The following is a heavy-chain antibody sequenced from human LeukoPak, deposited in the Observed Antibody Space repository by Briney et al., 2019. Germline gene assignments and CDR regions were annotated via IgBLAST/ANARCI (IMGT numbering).Heavy chain of an antibody. CDR3: ANTRHRSGWSAGGDL. V-gene: IGHV3-23*01. J-gene: IGHJ5*02. CDR1: GFSFDYYA. D-gene: IGHD6-19*01. Sequence: QAGGSLTLSCAASGFSFDYYAMSWVRQAPGKGLEWVSTITDNSGRTYYADSAKGRFTISRDNSKSTLFLQMNSLRAEDTVVYYCANTRHRSGWSAGGDLWGHGTLVTVSS. CDR2: ITDNSGRT.